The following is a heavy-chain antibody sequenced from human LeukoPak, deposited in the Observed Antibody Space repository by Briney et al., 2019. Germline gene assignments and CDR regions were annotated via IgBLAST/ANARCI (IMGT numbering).Heavy chain of an antibody. CDR2: ISDGGDST. J-gene: IGHJ4*02. CDR1: RFTFSNSA. CDR3: AKGCDTRCYRFTH. D-gene: IGHD2-2*02. Sequence: GGSLRLSCAASRFTFSNSAMSWVRQAPGKGLGWVSSISDGGDSTYYADSVKGRFTISRDNSKNTLYLQMNSLRAEDTAVYYCAKGCDTRCYRFTHWGQGTLVTVSS. V-gene: IGHV3-23*01.